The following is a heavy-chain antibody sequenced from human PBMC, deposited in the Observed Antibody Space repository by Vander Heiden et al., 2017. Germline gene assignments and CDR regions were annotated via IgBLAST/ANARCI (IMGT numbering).Heavy chain of an antibody. CDR2: INPNSGGT. D-gene: IGHD1-1*01. Sequence: QVQLVQSGAEVKKPGASVKVSCKASGYTFTGYYMHWVRQAPGQGLEWMGWINPNSGGTNYAQKFQGRVTMTRDTSISTAYMELSRLRSDDTAVYYCARDRYRRGPLWNLYYYGMDVWGQGTTVTVSS. J-gene: IGHJ6*02. V-gene: IGHV1-2*02. CDR1: GYTFTGYY. CDR3: ARDRYRRGPLWNLYYYGMDV.